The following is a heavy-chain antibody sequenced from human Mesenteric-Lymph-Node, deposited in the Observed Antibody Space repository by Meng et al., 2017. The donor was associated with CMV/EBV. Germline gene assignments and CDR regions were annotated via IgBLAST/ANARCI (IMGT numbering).Heavy chain of an antibody. CDR3: ARDDAWSFDS. J-gene: IGHJ4*02. CDR2: INHSGST. D-gene: IGHD2-15*01. CDR1: GGSFSGYY. Sequence: SETLSLTCAVYGGSFSGYYWSWIRQPPGKGLEWIGEINHSGSTNYNPSLKSRVTISVDTSKNQFSLKLSSVTAADTAVYYCARDDAWSFDSWGQGTLVTVSS. V-gene: IGHV4-34*01.